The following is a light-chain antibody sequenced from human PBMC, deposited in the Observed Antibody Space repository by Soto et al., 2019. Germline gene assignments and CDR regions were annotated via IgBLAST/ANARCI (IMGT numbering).Light chain of an antibody. Sequence: DIQMTQSPSSLSASVGDRVTITCRASQGICSFLAWYQQKPGKVPKLLIYAASTLQSGVPSRFSGSGSGTDFTLTISSLQPEDVATYYCQKYNSAPLSFGGGTKVEIK. CDR2: AAS. CDR3: QKYNSAPLS. CDR1: QGICSF. V-gene: IGKV1-27*01. J-gene: IGKJ4*01.